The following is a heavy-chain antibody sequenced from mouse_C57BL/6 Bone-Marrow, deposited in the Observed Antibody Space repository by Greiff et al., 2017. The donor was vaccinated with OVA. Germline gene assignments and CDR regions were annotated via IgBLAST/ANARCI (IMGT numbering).Heavy chain of an antibody. CDR3: ARSPITTVVARYFDY. CDR2: IDPNSGGT. J-gene: IGHJ2*01. CDR1: GYTFTSYW. D-gene: IGHD1-1*01. Sequence: VQLQQPGAELVKPGASVKLSCKASGYTFTSYWMHWVKQRPGRGLEWIGRIDPNSGGTKYNEKFKSKATLTVDKPSSTAYMQLSSLTSEDSAVYYCARSPITTVVARYFDYWGQGTTLTVSS. V-gene: IGHV1-72*01.